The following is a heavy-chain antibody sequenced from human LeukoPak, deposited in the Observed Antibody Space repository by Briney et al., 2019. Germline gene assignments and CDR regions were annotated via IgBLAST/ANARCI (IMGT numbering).Heavy chain of an antibody. J-gene: IGHJ3*02. V-gene: IGHV3-7*01. CDR2: IKQDGSDK. CDR1: GFSFSSHY. D-gene: IGHD6-13*01. CDR3: AREGITAAGDDAFDI. Sequence: GGSLRLSCAASGFSFSSHYMSWVRQAPGKGLEWVANIKQDGSDKFYVDSVRGRFTISRDNAKNSLYLQMNTLRAEDTAVYYCAREGITAAGDDAFDIWGQGTMVTVSS.